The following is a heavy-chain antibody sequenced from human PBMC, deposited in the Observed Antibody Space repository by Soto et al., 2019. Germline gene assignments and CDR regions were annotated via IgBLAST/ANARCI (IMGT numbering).Heavy chain of an antibody. Sequence: GASVKVSCKASGYTFTNYGIIWVRQAPGQGLEWMGWINAGNGNTKYSQKFQGRVTITRDTSASTAYMELSSLRSEDTAVYYCASLYDDTSGNFDNWGQGTRVTVSS. CDR3: ASLYDDTSGNFDN. V-gene: IGHV1-18*01. CDR2: INAGNGNT. J-gene: IGHJ4*02. D-gene: IGHD3-22*01. CDR1: GYTFTNYG.